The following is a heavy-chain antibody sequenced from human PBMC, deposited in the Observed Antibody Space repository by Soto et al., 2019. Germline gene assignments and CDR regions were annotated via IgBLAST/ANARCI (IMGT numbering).Heavy chain of an antibody. D-gene: IGHD5-18*01. CDR3: AKDRRVGSYGYGRG. CDR2: ISGSGGST. V-gene: IGHV3-23*01. Sequence: GESLRLSCAASGFTFSGYAMSWVRQAPGKGLEWVSAISGSGGSTYYADSVKGRFTISRDNSKNTLYLQMNSLRAEDTAVYYCAKDRRVGSYGYGRGWGQGTLVTVSS. CDR1: GFTFSGYA. J-gene: IGHJ4*02.